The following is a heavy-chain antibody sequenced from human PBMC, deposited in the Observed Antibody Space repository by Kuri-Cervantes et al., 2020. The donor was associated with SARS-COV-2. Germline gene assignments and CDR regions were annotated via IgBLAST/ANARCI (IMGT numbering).Heavy chain of an antibody. CDR1: GFTFSSYS. Sequence: GESLKISCAASGFTFSSYSMNWVRQAPGKGLEWISYISSTSNAIHYAASVKGRFTISRDNSKNSLYLQMNSLRTEDTALYYCAKDLYDFWSGSTFDYWGQGTLVTVSS. D-gene: IGHD3-3*01. CDR3: AKDLYDFWSGSTFDY. J-gene: IGHJ4*02. CDR2: ISSTSNAI. V-gene: IGHV3-48*04.